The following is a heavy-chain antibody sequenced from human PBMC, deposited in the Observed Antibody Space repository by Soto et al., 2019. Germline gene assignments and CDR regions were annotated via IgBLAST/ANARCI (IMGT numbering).Heavy chain of an antibody. Sequence: EVQLLESGGGLVQPGGSLRLSCAASGFTFSSYAMSWVRQAPGKGLEWVSAFSGSGGSTYYADSVKGRFTISRDNTNDPLYLEMNSLRAEERAVDYCAKVDDFGDYGAFDIWGQGTMVTVSS. J-gene: IGHJ3*02. D-gene: IGHD4-17*01. V-gene: IGHV3-23*01. CDR2: FSGSGGST. CDR1: GFTFSSYA. CDR3: AKVDDFGDYGAFDI.